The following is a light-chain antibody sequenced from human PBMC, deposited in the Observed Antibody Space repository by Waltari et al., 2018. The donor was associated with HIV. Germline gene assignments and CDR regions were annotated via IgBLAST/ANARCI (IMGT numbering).Light chain of an antibody. CDR1: SSDIGGYNY. CDR3: SSYAPTNKFYVL. J-gene: IGLJ2*01. CDR2: EVT. V-gene: IGLV2-8*01. Sequence: QSALTQPPSASGSPGQSVTMSCTGPSSDIGGYNYVSWYQQHPGKAPKLIMTEVTKRPSGVPGRFSGSKSGNTASLTVSGLQAEDEAHYYCSSYAPTNKFYVLFGGGTTLTVL.